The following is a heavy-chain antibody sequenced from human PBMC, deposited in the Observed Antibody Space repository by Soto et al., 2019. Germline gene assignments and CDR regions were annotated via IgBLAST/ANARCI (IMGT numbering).Heavy chain of an antibody. J-gene: IGHJ6*02. Sequence: QVQLVQSGAEVKKPGASVKVSCKASGYTFTSYAMHWVRQAPGQRLEWMGWINAGNGNTKYSQKFQGRVTITRDTSASTAYMELSSLRSEDTAVYYCASDSSVSYYYYGMDVWGQGTTVTVSS. CDR1: GYTFTSYA. CDR2: INAGNGNT. D-gene: IGHD3-22*01. V-gene: IGHV1-3*01. CDR3: ASDSSVSYYYYGMDV.